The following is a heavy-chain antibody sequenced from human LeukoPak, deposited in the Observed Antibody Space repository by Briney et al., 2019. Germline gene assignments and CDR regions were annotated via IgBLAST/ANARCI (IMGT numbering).Heavy chain of an antibody. CDR2: ISAYNGNT. D-gene: IGHD3-22*01. CDR1: GYTFTSYG. J-gene: IGHJ4*02. Sequence: ASVKVSCKASGYTFTSYGISWVRQAPGQGLEWMGWISAYNGNTNYAQKFQGRVTMTTDTPTSTAYMELRSLRSDDTAVYYCARVPSGRRTYYYDSSGYQFDYWGQGTLVTVSS. V-gene: IGHV1-18*01. CDR3: ARVPSGRRTYYYDSSGYQFDY.